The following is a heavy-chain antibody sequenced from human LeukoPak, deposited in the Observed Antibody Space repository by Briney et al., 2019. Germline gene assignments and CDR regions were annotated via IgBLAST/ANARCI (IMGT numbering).Heavy chain of an antibody. D-gene: IGHD1-26*01. Sequence: GGSLRLSCAASGFTFSSYSMNWVRQAPGKGLEWVSEIYSDGSTYYAASVKGRFSISRDNSKNTVYLQMNSLRAEDTAVYYCARELREHGVFDIWGQGTMVTVSS. CDR2: IYSDGST. CDR3: ARELREHGVFDI. J-gene: IGHJ3*02. V-gene: IGHV3-53*01. CDR1: GFTFSSYS.